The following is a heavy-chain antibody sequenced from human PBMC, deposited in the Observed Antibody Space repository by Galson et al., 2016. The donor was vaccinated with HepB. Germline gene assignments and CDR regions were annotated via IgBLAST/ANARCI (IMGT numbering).Heavy chain of an antibody. CDR1: GFTFSSYV. J-gene: IGHJ4*02. D-gene: IGHD4-17*01. V-gene: IGHV3-30-3*01. CDR3: AREAEDYGSFDS. Sequence: SLRLSCAASGFTFSSYVIHWVRQAPGKGLEWLAVISSDGTIKYYADSVKGRFTISRDSSQNSVYLQVNSLRTEDTAVYFCAREAEDYGSFDSWGQGTLVTVSS. CDR2: ISSDGTIK.